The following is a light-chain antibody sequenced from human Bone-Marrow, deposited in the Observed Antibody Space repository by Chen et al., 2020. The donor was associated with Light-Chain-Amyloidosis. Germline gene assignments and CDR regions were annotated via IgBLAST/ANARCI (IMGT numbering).Light chain of an antibody. CDR2: EDD. Sequence: NFMLTQPHSVSESPGKTVIISCTRSSGSIATNYVQWYQQRPGSSPTTVIYEDDQRPSGVPDRFSGTIDRSSNAAALTISGLETEDEADDYWQLYQGSSQGVFGGGTKLTVL. V-gene: IGLV6-57*01. CDR1: SGSIATNY. J-gene: IGLJ3*02. CDR3: QLYQGSSQGV.